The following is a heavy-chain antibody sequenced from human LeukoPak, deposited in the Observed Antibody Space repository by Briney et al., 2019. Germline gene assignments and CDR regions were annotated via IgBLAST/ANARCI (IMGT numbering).Heavy chain of an antibody. CDR1: GFTFSSYW. V-gene: IGHV3-7*03. CDR2: IKQDGSEK. D-gene: IGHD3-3*01. CDR3: ARDLKYDFWSGYGYGMDV. Sequence: GGSLRLSCAASGFTFSSYWMSWVRQAPGKGLEWVANIKQDGSEKYYVDSVKGRFTISRDNAKNSLYLQMNSLRAEDTAVYYYARDLKYDFWSGYGYGMDVWGQGTTVTVSS. J-gene: IGHJ6*02.